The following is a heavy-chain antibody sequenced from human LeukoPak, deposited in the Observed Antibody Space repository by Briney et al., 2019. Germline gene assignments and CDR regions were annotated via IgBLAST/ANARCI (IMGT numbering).Heavy chain of an antibody. Sequence: GGSLRLSCAASGFTFRSYAMNWVRQAPGKGLEWVSSISGSGGSTYYADSVKGRFTISRDNSKNTLYLQMNSLRAEDTAVYYCARGRGKNAYYYYMDVWGKGTTVTVSS. CDR1: GFTFRSYA. CDR3: ARGRGKNAYYYYMDV. CDR2: ISGSGGST. V-gene: IGHV3-23*01. J-gene: IGHJ6*03. D-gene: IGHD4-23*01.